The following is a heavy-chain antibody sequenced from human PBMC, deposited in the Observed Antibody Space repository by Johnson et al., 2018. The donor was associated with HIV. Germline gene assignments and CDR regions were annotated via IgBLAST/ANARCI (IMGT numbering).Heavy chain of an antibody. CDR3: ARDGWEQRGETVGYGFDI. CDR2: ISWNSGSI. D-gene: IGHD1-26*01. Sequence: VQLVESGGGLVQPGRSLRLSCAASGFTFDDYAMHWVRQAPGKGLEWVSGISWNSGSIGYADSVKGRFTISRDNTKNSVYLQMNSLRVEDTAFYYCARDGWEQRGETVGYGFDIWGQGTMVTVSS. CDR1: GFTFDDYA. J-gene: IGHJ3*02. V-gene: IGHV3-9*01.